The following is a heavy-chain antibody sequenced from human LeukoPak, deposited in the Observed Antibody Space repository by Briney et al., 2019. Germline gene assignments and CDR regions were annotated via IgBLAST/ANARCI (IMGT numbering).Heavy chain of an antibody. CDR2: IRSKVYGGTP. CDR3: TRDQTPYY. CDR1: GFTFGDYA. Sequence: GGSLKLSCIASGFTFGDYAMTWVRQAPGKGLEWVGFIRSKVYGGTPEYAASVKGRFTISRDDSKGIAYLQMNSLKTEDTAVYYCTRDQTPYYWGQGTLVTVSS. J-gene: IGHJ4*02. V-gene: IGHV3-49*04.